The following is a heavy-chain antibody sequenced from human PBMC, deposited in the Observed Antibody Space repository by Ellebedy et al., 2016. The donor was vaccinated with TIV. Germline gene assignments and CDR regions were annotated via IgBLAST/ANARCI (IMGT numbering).Heavy chain of an antibody. CDR3: ARGSTIFGVVFHDY. CDR2: ISSSSSAI. D-gene: IGHD3-3*01. J-gene: IGHJ4*02. V-gene: IGHV3-48*02. Sequence: GESLKISCEASGFAFSSYNMNWVRQAPGKGLEWVSYISSSSSAIYYAESVEGRFTISRDNAKNSLYLQMNSLRDEDTAVYYCARGSTIFGVVFHDYWGQGTLVTVSS. CDR1: GFAFSSYN.